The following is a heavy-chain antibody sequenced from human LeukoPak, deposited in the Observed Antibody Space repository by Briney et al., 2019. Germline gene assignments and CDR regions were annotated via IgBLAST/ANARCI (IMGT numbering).Heavy chain of an antibody. Sequence: ASVTVSFKASGYTSIRYGISWVRQAPGQGLEWMGWISAYNGNTNYAQKLQGRVTMTTDTSTSTAYMELRSLRSDDTAVYYCARTYYYDSSGYSVLGDFDYWGQGTLVTVSS. V-gene: IGHV1-18*01. CDR1: GYTSIRYG. CDR2: ISAYNGNT. CDR3: ARTYYYDSSGYSVLGDFDY. J-gene: IGHJ4*02. D-gene: IGHD3-22*01.